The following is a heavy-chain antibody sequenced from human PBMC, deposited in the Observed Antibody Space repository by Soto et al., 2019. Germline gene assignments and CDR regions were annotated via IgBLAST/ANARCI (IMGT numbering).Heavy chain of an antibody. CDR3: ARESARYYDFWSGYYTSYYYGMDV. CDR1: GAIFTSYA. V-gene: IGHV1-69*06. Sequence: SVKRYCKASGAIFTSYAGSWVRQAPGQGLEWLRGIIPIFGTANYAQKFQGRVTITADKSTSTAYMELSSLRSEDTAVYYCARESARYYDFWSGYYTSYYYGMDVWGQGTTVTVSS. J-gene: IGHJ6*02. D-gene: IGHD3-3*01. CDR2: IIPIFGTA.